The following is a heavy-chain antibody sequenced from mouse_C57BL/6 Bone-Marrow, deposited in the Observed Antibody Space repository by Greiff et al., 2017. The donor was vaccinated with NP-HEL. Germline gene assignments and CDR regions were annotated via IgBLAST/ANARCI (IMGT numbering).Heavy chain of an antibody. CDR1: GYAFSSSW. J-gene: IGHJ1*03. V-gene: IGHV1-82*01. CDR3: ARYGYYWYFDV. Sequence: QVQLQQSGPELVKPGASVEISCKASGYAFSSSWMNWVKQRPGKGLEWIGRIYPGDGDTNYNGKFKGKATLTADKSSSTAYMQLSSLTSEDSAVYFCARYGYYWYFDVWGTGTTVTVSS. CDR2: IYPGDGDT. D-gene: IGHD2-2*01.